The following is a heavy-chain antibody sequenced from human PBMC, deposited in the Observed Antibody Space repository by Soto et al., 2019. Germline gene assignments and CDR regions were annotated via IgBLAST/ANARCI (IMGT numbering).Heavy chain of an antibody. Sequence: EAQLLESGGGLAQPGGSLRLSCAASGFTFSNYAMSWVRQAPGKGLEWVSTISGSGSGGATYYPYYADAVKGRFTISRDSTQNTVSLERNSLRAEDTAVYYCAKASPDYASRPPPGDGGQGTLFTVS. D-gene: IGHD4-17*01. CDR2: ISGSGSGGATYYP. J-gene: IGHJ4*02. CDR1: GFTFSNYA. V-gene: IGHV3-23*01. CDR3: AKASPDYASRPPPGD.